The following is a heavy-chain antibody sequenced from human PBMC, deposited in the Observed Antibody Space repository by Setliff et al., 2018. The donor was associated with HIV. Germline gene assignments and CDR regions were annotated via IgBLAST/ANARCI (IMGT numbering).Heavy chain of an antibody. CDR1: GLPFYNYW. V-gene: IGHV3-7*01. D-gene: IGHD2-21*01. CDR2: IKQDGSDM. J-gene: IGHJ4*02. CDR3: ARVRYCGSPSCRKEFDF. Sequence: PGGSLRLSCVASGLPFYNYWMTWLRRAPGRGLEWVANIKQDGSDMHYIESVKGRFIISRDDSESTLFLQMNSLRVDDTAVYYCARVRYCGSPSCRKEFDFWGQGTLVTVSS.